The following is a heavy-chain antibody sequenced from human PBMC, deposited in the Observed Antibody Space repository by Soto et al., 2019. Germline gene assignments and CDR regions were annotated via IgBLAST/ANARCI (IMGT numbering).Heavy chain of an antibody. CDR2: ISGSGGST. CDR3: AKDYPKWELSVLDYYGMDV. J-gene: IGHJ6*04. Sequence: EVQLLESGGGLVQPGGSLRLSCAASGFTFSSYAMSWVRQAPGKGLEWVSTISGSGGSTYYADSVKGRFTISRDNSKNTLYLQMTSLRAEDTAVYYCAKDYPKWELSVLDYYGMDVWGKGNTVTVSS. CDR1: GFTFSSYA. D-gene: IGHD1-26*01. V-gene: IGHV3-23*01.